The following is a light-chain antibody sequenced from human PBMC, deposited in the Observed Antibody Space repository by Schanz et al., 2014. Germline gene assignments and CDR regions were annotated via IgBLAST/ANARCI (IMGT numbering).Light chain of an antibody. Sequence: DVVVTQSPDSLAVSLGERATIHCKSSQSVFYNVNNKHYLGWYQKKPGQPPKLLIYWASTRESGVPDRFSGSGSGTDFTLTISSLQSEDFAVYFCQQYNNWPPEHTFGGGTKVELK. CDR1: QSVFYNVNNKHY. CDR3: QQYNNWPPEHT. J-gene: IGKJ4*01. V-gene: IGKV4-1*01. CDR2: WAS.